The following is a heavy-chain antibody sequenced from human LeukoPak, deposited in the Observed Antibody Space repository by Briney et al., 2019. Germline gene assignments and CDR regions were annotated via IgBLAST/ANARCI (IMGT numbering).Heavy chain of an antibody. CDR1: GFTFSDYY. Sequence: GGSLRLSCAASGFTFSDYYMSWIRQAPGKGLEWVSYIGASGSTIYYADSVQGRFTISRDNAKNSLYLQMNSLRAEDTAVYYCASFSDSGLLWFGEFSENFDYWGQGTLVTVSS. CDR2: IGASGSTI. J-gene: IGHJ4*02. CDR3: ASFSDSGLLWFGEFSENFDY. D-gene: IGHD3-10*01. V-gene: IGHV3-11*01.